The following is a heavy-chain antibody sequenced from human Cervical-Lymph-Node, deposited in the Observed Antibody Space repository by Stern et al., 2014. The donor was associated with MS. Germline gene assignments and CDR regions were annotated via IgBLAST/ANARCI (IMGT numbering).Heavy chain of an antibody. CDR2: TKQARSDK. Sequence: EVQLGESGGGLVQPGGSLGLSCAASGFTFGRSWMSWVRQAPGKGLEWVANTKQARSDKNYVDSAKRRYTISIEDALNPVSLHMYSLRAEDTAMYYCAREGYCDYWGQGTLVTVSS. CDR3: AREGYCDY. J-gene: IGHJ4*02. V-gene: IGHV3-7*01. CDR1: GFTFGRSW. D-gene: IGHD2-15*01.